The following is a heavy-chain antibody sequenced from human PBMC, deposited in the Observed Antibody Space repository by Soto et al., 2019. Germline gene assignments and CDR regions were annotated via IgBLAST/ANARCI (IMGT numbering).Heavy chain of an antibody. CDR3: ARDKNPTPIAARPWVGGDGFDP. CDR1: GGSISSYY. V-gene: IGHV4-59*01. Sequence: SETLSLTCTVSGGSISSYYWSWIRQPPGKGLEWIGYIYYSGSTNYNPSLKSRVTISVDTSKNQFSLKLSSVTAADTAVYYCARDKNPTPIAARPWVGGDGFDPWGQGTLVTVSS. D-gene: IGHD6-6*01. J-gene: IGHJ5*02. CDR2: IYYSGST.